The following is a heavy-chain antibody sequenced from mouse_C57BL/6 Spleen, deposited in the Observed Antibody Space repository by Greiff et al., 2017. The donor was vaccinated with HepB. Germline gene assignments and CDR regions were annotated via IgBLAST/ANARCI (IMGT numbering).Heavy chain of an antibody. Sequence: EVKLMESGGGLVQPGGSLKLSCAASGFTFSDYYMYWVRQTPEKRLEWVAYISNGGGSTYYPDTVKGRFTISRDNAKNTLYLQMSRLKSEDTAMYYCARQGGDLYYFDYWGQGTTLTVSS. CDR2: ISNGGGST. J-gene: IGHJ2*01. D-gene: IGHD3-3*01. CDR1: GFTFSDYY. V-gene: IGHV5-12*01. CDR3: ARQGGDLYYFDY.